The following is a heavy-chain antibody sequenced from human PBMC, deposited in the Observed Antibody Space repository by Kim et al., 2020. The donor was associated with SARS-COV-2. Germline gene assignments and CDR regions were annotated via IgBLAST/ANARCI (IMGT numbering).Heavy chain of an antibody. V-gene: IGHV5-10-1*01. CDR2: IDPSDSYT. Sequence: GESLKISCKGSGYSFTSYWINWVRQIPGKGLEWMGRIDPSDSYTNYSPSFQGHVTISADKSISTAYLQWSSLKASDTAMYYCARRPYDILTGAMDVWGQGTTVTVSS. D-gene: IGHD3-9*01. CDR1: GYSFTSYW. CDR3: ARRPYDILTGAMDV. J-gene: IGHJ6*02.